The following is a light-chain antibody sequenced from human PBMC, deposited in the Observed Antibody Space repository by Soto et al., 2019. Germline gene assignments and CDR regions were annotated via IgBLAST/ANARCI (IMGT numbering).Light chain of an antibody. Sequence: EIVLTQSAGTLSLSPGERATLSCRASQSVTRTNIAWYQQKPGQAPRLLIYGTSIRANGIPDRFSGSGSGTDFTLIISRLEPEDFVVYYCHQYGSLPLTFGGGTKVDIK. CDR2: GTS. CDR1: QSVTRTN. V-gene: IGKV3-20*01. J-gene: IGKJ4*01. CDR3: HQYGSLPLT.